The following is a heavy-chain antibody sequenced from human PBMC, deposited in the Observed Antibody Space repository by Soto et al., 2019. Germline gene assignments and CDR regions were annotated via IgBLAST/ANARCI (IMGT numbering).Heavy chain of an antibody. CDR3: ARERSAGNIFNWFDP. Sequence: QLQLREAGPGLVKPSGTLSLTCDVSGGSVSSSRWWSWVRQPPGKGLEWIGEIYQSGATNYNPSLKSRVTISVDESKNQFSLKLYSVTAADTAVYYCARERSAGNIFNWFDPWGQGTLVTGSS. CDR2: IYQSGAT. J-gene: IGHJ5*02. D-gene: IGHD3-3*02. V-gene: IGHV4-4*02. CDR1: GGSVSSSRW.